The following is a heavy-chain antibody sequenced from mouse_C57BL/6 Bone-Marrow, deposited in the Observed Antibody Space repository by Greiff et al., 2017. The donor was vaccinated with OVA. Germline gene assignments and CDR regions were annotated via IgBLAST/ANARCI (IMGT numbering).Heavy chain of an antibody. V-gene: IGHV5-16*01. CDR1: GFTFSDYY. CDR2: INYDGSST. Sequence: EVMLVESEGGLVQPGSSMKLSCTASGFTFSDYYMAWVRQVPEKGLEWVANINYDGSSTYYLDSLKSRFIISRDNAKNILYLQMSSLKSEDTATYYCARGLLYYYAMDYWGQGTSVTVSS. D-gene: IGHD2-1*01. J-gene: IGHJ4*01. CDR3: ARGLLYYYAMDY.